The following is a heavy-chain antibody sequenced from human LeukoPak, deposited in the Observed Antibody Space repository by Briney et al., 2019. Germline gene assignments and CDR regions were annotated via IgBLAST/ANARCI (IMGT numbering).Heavy chain of an antibody. CDR3: ARDYYDSSGYFDY. D-gene: IGHD3-22*01. J-gene: IGHJ4*02. CDR2: IYYSGNT. Sequence: TSETLSLTCTVSGGSISSSSYYWGWIRQPPGKGLEWIGSIYYSGNTYYNPSLKSRVTISVDTSKNQFSLKLSSVTAADTAVYYCARDYYDSSGYFDYWGQGTLVTVSS. V-gene: IGHV4-39*07. CDR1: GGSISSSSYY.